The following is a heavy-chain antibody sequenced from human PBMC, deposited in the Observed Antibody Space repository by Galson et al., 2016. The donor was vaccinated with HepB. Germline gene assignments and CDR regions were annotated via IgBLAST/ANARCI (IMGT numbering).Heavy chain of an antibody. Sequence: SLRLSCAASGFTFSSYGMHWVRQAPGKGLEWVAVISYDGSTKYYADSVKGRFTISRDNSKNTLNLQMNSVTPEDTAVYYCARQYSSSSFYYGMDVWGQGTTVTVSS. V-gene: IGHV3-30*03. CDR2: ISYDGSTK. D-gene: IGHD6-6*01. J-gene: IGHJ6*02. CDR3: ARQYSSSSFYYGMDV. CDR1: GFTFSSYG.